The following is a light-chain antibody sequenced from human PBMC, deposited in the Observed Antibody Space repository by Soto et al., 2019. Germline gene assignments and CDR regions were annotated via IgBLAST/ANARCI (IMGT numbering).Light chain of an antibody. Sequence: QSVLTQSPSASASLGASVKLTCTLSSGHSSFVIAWHQQQPEKGPRYLMKLNSDGSHNKGDGIPDRFSGSSSGAERYLTISSLQSEDEADYSCQTWGTGIRVFGGGTKLTVL. CDR3: QTWGTGIRV. CDR1: SGHSSFV. V-gene: IGLV4-69*01. CDR2: LNSDGSH. J-gene: IGLJ3*02.